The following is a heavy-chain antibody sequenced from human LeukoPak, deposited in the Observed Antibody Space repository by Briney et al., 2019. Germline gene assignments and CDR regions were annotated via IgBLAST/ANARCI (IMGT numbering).Heavy chain of an antibody. CDR3: AKRMGGTPDY. CDR2: IGGDAVGK. V-gene: IGHV3-23*01. Sequence: PGGSLRLSCVASGFIFSNYAMTWVRQAPGKGLEWVSAIGGDAVGKDYADSVKGRFTISRDNSKNTLYLQMNSLRAEDTALYYCAKRMGGTPDYWALGTLVTVSS. D-gene: IGHD1-26*01. J-gene: IGHJ4*02. CDR1: GFIFSNYA.